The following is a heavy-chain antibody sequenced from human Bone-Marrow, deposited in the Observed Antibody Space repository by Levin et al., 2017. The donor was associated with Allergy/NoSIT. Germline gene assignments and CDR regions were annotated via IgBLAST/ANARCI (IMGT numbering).Heavy chain of an antibody. J-gene: IGHJ4*02. V-gene: IGHV3-9*01. CDR1: GFTFNDYA. CDR2: ISGNSGSI. D-gene: IGHD3-10*01. CDR3: AKDRGEAGTTPSFDS. Sequence: GGSLRLSCAVSGFTFNDYAMHWVRQAPGKGLEWVSRISGNSGSIGYADSVKGRFTISRDNAKNSLYLQMNRLRAEDTAFYYCAKDRGEAGTTPSFDSWGQGALVTVSS.